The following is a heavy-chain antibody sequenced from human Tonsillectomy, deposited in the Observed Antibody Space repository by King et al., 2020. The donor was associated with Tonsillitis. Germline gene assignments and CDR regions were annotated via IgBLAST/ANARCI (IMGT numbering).Heavy chain of an antibody. J-gene: IGHJ4*02. CDR2: IAWDDDK. V-gene: IGHV2-70*01. D-gene: IGHD3-3*01. CDR3: ARISNDFWSGYADY. Sequence: TLKESGPALVQPTQTLTLTCTFSGFSLSTSAMCVSWIRQPPGKALEWLALIAWDDDKYYSTSLKTRLTISKDTSKNQVVLTMTNMDPVDTATYYCARISNDFWSGYADYWGRGTLVTVSS. CDR1: GFSLSTSAMC.